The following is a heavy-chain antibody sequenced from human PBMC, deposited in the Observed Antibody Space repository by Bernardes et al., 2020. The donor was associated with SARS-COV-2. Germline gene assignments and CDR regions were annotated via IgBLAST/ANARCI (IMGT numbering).Heavy chain of an antibody. CDR3: AKREGSVSATGYYYNYAMDV. V-gene: IGHV3-23*01. CDR1: GFIFPNCG. CDR2: ISGAGVIT. Sequence: GGSLRLSCIASGFIFPNCGINWVRRAPGKGLEWVSGISGAGVITNYADSVKGRFTISRDSSRNTVFLQMNSLRADDTAVYFCAKREGSVSATGYYYNYAMDVWGQGTTVTVSS. D-gene: IGHD1-26*01. J-gene: IGHJ6*02.